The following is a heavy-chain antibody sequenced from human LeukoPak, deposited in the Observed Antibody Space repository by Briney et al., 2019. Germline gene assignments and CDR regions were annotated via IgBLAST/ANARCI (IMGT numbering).Heavy chain of an antibody. V-gene: IGHV3-48*01. J-gene: IGHJ4*02. CDR3: ARDLGYCTNGVCHTRFDY. CDR1: GFTFSSYS. Sequence: GGSLRLSCAASGFTFSSYSMNWVRQAPGKGLEWVSYISSSSSTIYYADSVEGRFTISRDNAKNSLYLQMNSLRAEDTAVYYCARDLGYCTNGVCHTRFDYWGQGTLVAVSS. D-gene: IGHD2-8*01. CDR2: ISSSSSTI.